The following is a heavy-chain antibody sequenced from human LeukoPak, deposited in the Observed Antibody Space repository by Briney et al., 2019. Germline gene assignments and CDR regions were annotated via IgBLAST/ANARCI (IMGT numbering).Heavy chain of an antibody. CDR3: ARVYDGY. J-gene: IGHJ4*02. CDR1: GFTFSSYE. CDR2: ITNRGSGSTI. D-gene: IGHD3-16*01. V-gene: IGHV3-48*03. Sequence: PGGSLRLSCAASGFTFSSYEMNWVRQAPGKGLEWVSYITNRGSGSTIYYADSVKGRFTISRDNAKNSLYLQMNSLRVEDTAVYYCARVYDGYWGQGTLVTVSS.